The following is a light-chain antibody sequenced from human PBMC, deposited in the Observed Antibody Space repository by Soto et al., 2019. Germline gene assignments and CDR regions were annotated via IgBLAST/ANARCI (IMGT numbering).Light chain of an antibody. J-gene: IGKJ1*01. V-gene: IGKV3-20*01. CDR2: GAS. CDR1: QSVSSNF. Sequence: EIVLTQSPGTLSLSPGERATLSCRASQSVSSNFLAWYQQKPGQAPRLLIYGASNRATGFPDRFSGSGSGTDFTLTITRLEAEDFAVYFCQQYGSSPRTFGQGTKVEIK. CDR3: QQYGSSPRT.